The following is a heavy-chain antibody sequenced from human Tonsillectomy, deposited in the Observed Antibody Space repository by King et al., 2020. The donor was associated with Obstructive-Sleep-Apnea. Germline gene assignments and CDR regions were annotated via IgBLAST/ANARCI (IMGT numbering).Heavy chain of an antibody. CDR2: ISYDGSNK. CDR3: AKDSGYDLGPYYYHGMDV. D-gene: IGHD5-12*01. J-gene: IGHJ6*02. Sequence: VQLVESGGGVVQPGRSLRLSCAASGFTFSSYGMHWVRQAPGKGLEWVALISYDGSNKYYADSVKGRFTISRDNSKNTLYLQMNSLRAEDTAVCYCAKDSGYDLGPYYYHGMDVWGQGTTVTVSS. V-gene: IGHV3-30*18. CDR1: GFTFSSYG.